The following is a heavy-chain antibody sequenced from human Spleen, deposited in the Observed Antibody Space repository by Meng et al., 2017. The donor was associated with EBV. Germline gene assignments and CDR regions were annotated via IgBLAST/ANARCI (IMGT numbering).Heavy chain of an antibody. CDR1: GFTFSTYG. CDR3: ARRGEWLRYSFDY. J-gene: IGHJ4*02. CDR2: ITAYNGDT. Sequence: VQLWESGAWVKKPGGSVKVSCKASGFTFSTYGITWVRQAPGQGLEWMGWITAYNGDTNYAQELQGRVTMTTDTTTNTAYMELRSLRSDDTAVYYCARRGEWLRYSFDYWGQGTLVTVSS. V-gene: IGHV1-18*01. D-gene: IGHD5-12*01.